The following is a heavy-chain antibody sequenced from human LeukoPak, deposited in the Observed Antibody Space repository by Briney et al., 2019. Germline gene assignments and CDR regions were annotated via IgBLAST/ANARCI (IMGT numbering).Heavy chain of an antibody. D-gene: IGHD6-13*01. V-gene: IGHV3-23*01. CDR3: ANWPELRSSSSWFYY. CDR2: IFPSCGEI. Sequence: PGGSLRLSCAASGFTFSTMAMIWVRQPPGKGLEWVSSIFPSCGEIHYADSVKCRCTISRDNSKNTLYLQMNSLRPEDTAVYYCANWPELRSSSSWFYYWGQGTLVTVSS. CDR1: GFTFSTMA. J-gene: IGHJ4*02.